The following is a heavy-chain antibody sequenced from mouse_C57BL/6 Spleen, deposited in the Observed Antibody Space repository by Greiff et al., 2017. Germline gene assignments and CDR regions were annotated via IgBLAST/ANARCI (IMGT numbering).Heavy chain of an antibody. CDR2: ILPGSGST. D-gene: IGHD6-1*01. V-gene: IGHV1-9*01. CDR1: GYTFTGYW. J-gene: IGHJ2*01. CDR3: ERRTSEDD. Sequence: QVQLQQSGAELMKPGASVKLSCKATGYTFTGYWIEWVKQRPGHGLEWIGEILPGSGSTNNNEKFKGKATFTAVTSTNTAYMQLSSLTTEDSAIYYCERRTSEDDWGQGTTLTVSS.